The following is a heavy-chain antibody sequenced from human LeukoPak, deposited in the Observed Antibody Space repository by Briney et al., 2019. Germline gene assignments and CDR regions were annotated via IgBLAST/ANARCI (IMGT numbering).Heavy chain of an antibody. D-gene: IGHD3-10*01. CDR2: IYYSGST. V-gene: IGHV4-39*07. J-gene: IGHJ4*02. CDR1: GGSISSSSYY. CDR3: ARALLLLWFGESTYYFDY. Sequence: SETLSLTCTVSGGSISSSSYYWGWIRQPPGKGLEWIGYIYYSGSTYYNPSLKSRVTISVDTSKNQFSLKLSSVTAADTAVYYCARALLLLWFGESTYYFDYWGQGALVTVSS.